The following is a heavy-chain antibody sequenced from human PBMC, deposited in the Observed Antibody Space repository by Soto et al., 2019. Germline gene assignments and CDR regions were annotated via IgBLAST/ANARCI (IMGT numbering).Heavy chain of an antibody. J-gene: IGHJ4*02. CDR3: ARDPGMVRGVISFDY. D-gene: IGHD3-10*01. V-gene: IGHV3-48*02. CDR2: ISSSSRII. CDR1: GFTFSTYS. Sequence: GGSLRLSCAASGFTFSTYSMNWVRQAPGKGLEWVSYISSSSRIILYADSVKGRFTISRDNAKNSLYLQMNSLRDEDTAVYYCARDPGMVRGVISFDYWGQGTLVTVSS.